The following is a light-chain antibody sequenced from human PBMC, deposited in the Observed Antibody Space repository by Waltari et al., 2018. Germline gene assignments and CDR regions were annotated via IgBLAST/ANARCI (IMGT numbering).Light chain of an antibody. J-gene: IGKJ4*01. CDR2: WAS. CDR1: QNILWSRNKNNY. Sequence: DIVMTQSPDSLAVSLGEPATLTRKSPQNILWSRNKNNYLAWYQQKPGQPPKLLMYWASTRESGVPGRFSGSGSGTDFTLTISSLQAEDVAIYYCQQYYDIPLTFGGGTKVEIK. V-gene: IGKV4-1*01. CDR3: QQYYDIPLT.